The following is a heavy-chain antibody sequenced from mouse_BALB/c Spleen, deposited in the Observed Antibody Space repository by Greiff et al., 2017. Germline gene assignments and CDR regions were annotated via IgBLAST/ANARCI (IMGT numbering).Heavy chain of an antibody. CDR3: ARGSSGYFDY. CDR1: GFNIKDYY. CDR2: IDPENGNT. Sequence: VHVKQSGAELVRPGALVKLSCKASGFNIKDYYMHWVKQRPEQGLEWIGWIDPENGNTIYDPKFQGKASITADTSSNPAYLQLSSLTSEDTAVYYCARGSSGYFDYWGQGTTLTVAS. J-gene: IGHJ2*01. V-gene: IGHV14-1*02.